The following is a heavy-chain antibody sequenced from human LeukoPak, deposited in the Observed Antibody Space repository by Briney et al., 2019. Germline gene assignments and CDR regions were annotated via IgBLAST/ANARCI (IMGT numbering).Heavy chain of an antibody. CDR3: AKFGPPTGGLEYFHH. J-gene: IGHJ1*01. V-gene: IGHV3-23*01. D-gene: IGHD3-10*01. CDR1: GFIFNSYA. Sequence: PGGSLRLSCAASGFIFNSYAMSWVRQAPGKGLEWVSGISGNGGGSTYYADSVRGRFTISRDRSKSTLYLQMNSLRAEDTAIYYCAKFGPPTGGLEYFHHWGQGTLVTVSS. CDR2: ISGNGGGST.